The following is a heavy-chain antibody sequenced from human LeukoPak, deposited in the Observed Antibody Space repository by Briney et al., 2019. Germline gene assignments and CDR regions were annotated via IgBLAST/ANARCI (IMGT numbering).Heavy chain of an antibody. CDR1: GYSISSGYY. CDR3: ARTTMVRGTYYMDV. J-gene: IGHJ6*03. D-gene: IGHD3-10*01. CDR2: IYHSGST. Sequence: PSETLSLTCTVPGYSISSGYYWGWIRQPPGKGLEWIGSIYHSGSTYYNPSLKSRVTISVDTSKNQFSLKLSSVTAADTAVYYCARTTMVRGTYYMDVWGKGTTVTISS. V-gene: IGHV4-38-2*02.